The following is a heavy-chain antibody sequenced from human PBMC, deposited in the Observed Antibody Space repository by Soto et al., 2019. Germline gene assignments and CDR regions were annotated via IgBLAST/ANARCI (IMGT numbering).Heavy chain of an antibody. CDR2: ISGSGGST. CDR3: AKDLGYCSSNIGSDALDI. CDR1: GFTFSSYA. Sequence: EVQLLESGGGLVQPGGSLRLSCAASGFTFSSYAMSWVRQAPGKGLEWVSAISGSGGSTYYADSVKGRFTIPRDHSKNTLYLQMHSLRAEDTAVYYCAKDLGYCSSNIGSDALDIWRQGTMVAVSS. V-gene: IGHV3-23*01. D-gene: IGHD2-2*01. J-gene: IGHJ3*02.